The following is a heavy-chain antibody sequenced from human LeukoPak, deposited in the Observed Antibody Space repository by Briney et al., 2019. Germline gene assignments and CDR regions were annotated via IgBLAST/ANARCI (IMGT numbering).Heavy chain of an antibody. CDR2: IYPGVSDT. D-gene: IGHD6-13*01. CDR1: GYSFTSYW. V-gene: IGHV5-51*01. Sequence: GESLKISCKGSGYSFTSYWIGWVRQMPGKGLEWMGNIYPGVSDTRYSPSFQGQVTISADKSISTAYLQWSSLKASDTAMYYCASENSSSWYYAFDIWGQGTMVTVSS. J-gene: IGHJ3*02. CDR3: ASENSSSWYYAFDI.